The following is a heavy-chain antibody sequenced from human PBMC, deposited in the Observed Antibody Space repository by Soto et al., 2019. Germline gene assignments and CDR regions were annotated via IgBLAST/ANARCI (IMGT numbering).Heavy chain of an antibody. CDR1: GFSVSGMY. V-gene: IGHV3-66*01. CDR3: ARGDYYDTSGPFSDAFDI. Sequence: GGSLRLSCAVSGFSVSGMYMAWVRQVPGKGLEWVSLLYTGDTAYYADSVSGRFTISRDNAKNSLYLQMNSLRVEDTAVYFCARGDYYDTSGPFSDAFDIWGQGTMVTVSS. D-gene: IGHD3-22*01. J-gene: IGHJ3*02. CDR2: LYTGDTA.